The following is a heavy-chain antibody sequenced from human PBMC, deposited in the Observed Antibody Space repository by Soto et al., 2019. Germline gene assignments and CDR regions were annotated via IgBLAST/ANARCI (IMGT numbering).Heavy chain of an antibody. CDR1: GGSISSYY. D-gene: IGHD1-26*01. CDR2: IYYSGST. J-gene: IGHJ4*01. CDR3: ASIRVGAIVY. Sequence: SETLSLTCTVSGGSISSYYWSWIRQPPGKGLEWIGYIYYSGSTNYNPSLKSRVTISVDTSKNQFSLKLSSVTAADTAVYYCASIRVGAIVYWGHGTLVTVSS. V-gene: IGHV4-59*01.